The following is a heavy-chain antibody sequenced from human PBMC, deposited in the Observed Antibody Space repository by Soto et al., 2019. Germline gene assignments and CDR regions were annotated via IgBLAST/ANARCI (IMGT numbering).Heavy chain of an antibody. CDR3: AKDLDYYDSSGYNLGAFYI. D-gene: IGHD3-22*01. V-gene: IGHV3-23*01. CDR2: ISGSGGST. J-gene: IGHJ3*02. Sequence: PGGSLRLSCAASGFTFSSYAMSWVRQAPGKGLEWVSAISGSGGSTYYVDSVKGRFTISRDNSKNTLYLQMNSLRAEDTAVYYCAKDLDYYDSSGYNLGAFYIWGQGTMVTVS. CDR1: GFTFSSYA.